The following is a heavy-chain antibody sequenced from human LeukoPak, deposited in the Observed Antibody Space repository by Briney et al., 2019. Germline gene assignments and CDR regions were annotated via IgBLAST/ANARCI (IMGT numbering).Heavy chain of an antibody. CDR2: ISAYNGNT. CDR3: AREGYGVYYFDY. D-gene: IGHD4-17*01. V-gene: IGHV1-18*01. Sequence: ASVEVSCKASGYTFTSYGISWVRQAPGQGLEWMGWISAYNGNTNYAQELQGRVTMTTDTSTSTAYMELRSLRSDDTAVYYCAREGYGVYYFDYWGQGTLVTVSS. CDR1: GYTFTSYG. J-gene: IGHJ4*02.